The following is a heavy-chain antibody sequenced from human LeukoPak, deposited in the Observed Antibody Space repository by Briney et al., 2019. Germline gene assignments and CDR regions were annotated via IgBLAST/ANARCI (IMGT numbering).Heavy chain of an antibody. CDR3: ARAYYYDSSGYYSWGDAFDI. Sequence: PGGSLGLSCAASGFTFDDYGMSWVRQAPGKGLEWVSGINWNGGSTGYADSVKGRFTISRDNAKNSLYLQMNSLRAEDTALYYCARAYYYDSSGYYSWGDAFDIWGQGTMVTVSS. D-gene: IGHD3-22*01. J-gene: IGHJ3*02. CDR1: GFTFDDYG. V-gene: IGHV3-20*04. CDR2: INWNGGST.